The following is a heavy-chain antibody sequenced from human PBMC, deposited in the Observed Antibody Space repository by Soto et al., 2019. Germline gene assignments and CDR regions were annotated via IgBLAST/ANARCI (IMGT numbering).Heavy chain of an antibody. CDR2: ITRSGSRI. CDR3: ARALGLGGAFDI. D-gene: IGHD7-27*01. CDR1: GFTFSDYY. V-gene: IGHV3-11*01. J-gene: IGHJ3*02. Sequence: VQLVESGGGLVQPGGSLRLSCAASGFTFSDYYMGWIRQAPGKGLEWVANITRSGSRIYSADSVKGRFTISRDNTKNSLYLQMNSLRAEDTALYYCARALGLGGAFDIWGQGTTVTVSS.